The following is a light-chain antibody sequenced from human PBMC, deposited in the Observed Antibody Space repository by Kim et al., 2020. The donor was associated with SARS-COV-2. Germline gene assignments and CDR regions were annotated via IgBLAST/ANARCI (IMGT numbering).Light chain of an antibody. J-gene: IGLJ2*01. V-gene: IGLV3-1*01. CDR1: KLGDKY. CDR2: QDS. Sequence: SYELTQPPSVSVSPGQTASITCSGDKLGDKYACWYQQKPGQSPVLVIYQDSKRPSGIPERFSGSNSGNTATLTISGTQAMDEADYYCQARDSSPVFGGGTQLTVL. CDR3: QARDSSPV.